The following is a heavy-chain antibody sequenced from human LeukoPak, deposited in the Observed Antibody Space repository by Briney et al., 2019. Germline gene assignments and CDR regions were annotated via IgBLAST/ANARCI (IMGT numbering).Heavy chain of an antibody. V-gene: IGHV1-18*01. CDR1: GYTFTTYG. D-gene: IGHD3-16*01. CDR3: ATPLIGQGVSLGY. CDR2: ITTYSGNT. J-gene: IGHJ4*02. Sequence: ASVKVSCKASGYTFTTYGISRVRQAPGQGLGWMGWITTYSGNTYYAQKLQGRVTMTTDTSTSTAYMELRSLRSDDTAVYYCATPLIGQGVSLGYWGQGTLVTVSS.